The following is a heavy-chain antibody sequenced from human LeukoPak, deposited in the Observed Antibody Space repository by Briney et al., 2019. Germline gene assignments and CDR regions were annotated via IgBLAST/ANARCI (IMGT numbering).Heavy chain of an antibody. CDR2: ISSSSSYI. V-gene: IGHV3-21*01. D-gene: IGHD3-10*01. Sequence: GGSLRLSCAASGFTFSSYSMNWVRQAPGKGLEWVSSISSSSSYIYYADSVKGRFTISRDNAKNSLYLQMNSLRAEDTAVYYCARELAYYGSGAGLDYWGQGTLVTVSS. J-gene: IGHJ4*02. CDR3: ARELAYYGSGAGLDY. CDR1: GFTFSSYS.